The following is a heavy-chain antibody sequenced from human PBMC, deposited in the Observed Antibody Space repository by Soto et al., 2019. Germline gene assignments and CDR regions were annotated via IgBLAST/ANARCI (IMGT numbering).Heavy chain of an antibody. Sequence: ASVKVSCKASGYSFTSYGISWVRQAPGQGPEWMGWISGHNGNTNHPQSLQGRVTMTTDTSRNTAYMELRSLRSDDTAVYYCARHRFNYYDNTVYYYFDYWGQGTLVTVSS. CDR2: ISGHNGNT. CDR3: ARHRFNYYDNTVYYYFDY. V-gene: IGHV1-18*04. CDR1: GYSFTSYG. J-gene: IGHJ4*02. D-gene: IGHD3-22*01.